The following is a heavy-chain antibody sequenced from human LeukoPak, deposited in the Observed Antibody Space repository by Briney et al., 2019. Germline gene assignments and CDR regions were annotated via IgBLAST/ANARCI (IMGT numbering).Heavy chain of an antibody. V-gene: IGHV1-2*02. CDR3: ARDRLGSTYYGLLTVYQTPYFDY. D-gene: IGHD3-9*01. Sequence: ASVKVSCKASGYTFTGYYMHWVRQAPGQGLEWMGWINPNSGGTGYAQNFQDRVTMNRDTSITTGYMELSRLRSDDTAVYYCARDRLGSTYYGLLTVYQTPYFDYWGQGTLVTVSS. CDR1: GYTFTGYY. CDR2: INPNSGGT. J-gene: IGHJ4*02.